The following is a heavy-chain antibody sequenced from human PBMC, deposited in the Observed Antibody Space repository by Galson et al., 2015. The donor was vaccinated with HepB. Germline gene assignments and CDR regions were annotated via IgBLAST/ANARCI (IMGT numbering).Heavy chain of an antibody. V-gene: IGHV3-23*01. Sequence: SLRLSCAASGFTFSSYAMSWVRQAPGKGLEWVSAISGSGGSTYYADSVKGRFTISRDNSKNTLYLQMNSLRAEDTAVYYCAKKSSIRRYFDIWGRGTLVTVSS. D-gene: IGHD6-13*01. J-gene: IGHJ2*01. CDR3: AKKSSIRRYFDI. CDR1: GFTFSSYA. CDR2: ISGSGGST.